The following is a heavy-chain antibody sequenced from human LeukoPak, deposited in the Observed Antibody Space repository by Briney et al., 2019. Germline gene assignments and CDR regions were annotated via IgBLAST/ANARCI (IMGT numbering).Heavy chain of an antibody. CDR1: GFIFSTYV. V-gene: IGHV3-23*01. J-gene: IGHJ4*02. CDR2: ISVSGGST. Sequence: PGGSLSLSCVASGFIFSTYVMSWVRQAPGKGLEWVSGISVSGGSTYYADSVKGRFTISRDNSKNTLYLQMNSLRAEDTAVYYCARGGVLLAGKKFDYWGQGILVTVSS. D-gene: IGHD6-13*01. CDR3: ARGGVLLAGKKFDY.